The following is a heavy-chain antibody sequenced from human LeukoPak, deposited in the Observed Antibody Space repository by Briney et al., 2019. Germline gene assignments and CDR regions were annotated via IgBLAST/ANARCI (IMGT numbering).Heavy chain of an antibody. CDR1: GVTVSSNY. Sequence: PGGSLRLSCAASGVTVSSNYMSWVRQAPGKGLEWVSVIYSGGSTYYADSVKGRFTISRDNSKNTLYLQMNSLRAEDTAVYYCARDTGIAVAGSNYWGQGTLVTVSS. CDR3: ARDTGIAVAGSNY. CDR2: IYSGGST. V-gene: IGHV3-53*01. J-gene: IGHJ4*02. D-gene: IGHD6-19*01.